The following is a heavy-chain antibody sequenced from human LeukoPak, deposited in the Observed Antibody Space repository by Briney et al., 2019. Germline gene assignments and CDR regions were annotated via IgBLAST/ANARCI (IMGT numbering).Heavy chain of an antibody. CDR2: IYYSGST. J-gene: IGHJ4*02. V-gene: IGHV4-59*01. CDR3: ARGAWFGELYFDY. Sequence: PSETVSLTCTVSGGSISSYYWSWTRQPPGKGLEWIGYIYYSGSTNYNPSLKSRVTISVDTSKNQFSLKLSSVTAADTAVYYCARGAWFGELYFDYWGQGTLVTVSS. D-gene: IGHD3-10*01. CDR1: GGSISSYY.